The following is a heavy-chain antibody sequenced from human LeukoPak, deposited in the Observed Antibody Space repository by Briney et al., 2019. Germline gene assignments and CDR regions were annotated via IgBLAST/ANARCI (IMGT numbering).Heavy chain of an antibody. D-gene: IGHD6-6*01. J-gene: IGHJ6*02. CDR3: ARDWRYSSSSQYYFGMDV. Sequence: GGSLRLSCAASGFTFNIYVMNWVRQAPGKGLEWVSSISSNTQYIYYADSVKCRFTISRDNANNSLYLQMNSLRAEDTAVYYCARDWRYSSSSQYYFGMDVWGQGTTVTVSS. CDR1: GFTFNIYV. V-gene: IGHV3-21*01. CDR2: ISSNTQYI.